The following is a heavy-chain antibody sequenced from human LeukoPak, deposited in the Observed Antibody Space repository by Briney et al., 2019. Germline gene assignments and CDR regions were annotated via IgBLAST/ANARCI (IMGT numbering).Heavy chain of an antibody. J-gene: IGHJ4*02. Sequence: PSETLSLTCTVSGGSISSGSYYWSWIRQPAGKGLEWIGRIYTSGSTNYNPSLKSRVTMSVDTSKNQFSLKLSSVTAADTAVYYCARGIAVAGPFDYWGQGTLVTVSS. CDR3: ARGIAVAGPFDY. CDR2: IYTSGST. D-gene: IGHD6-19*01. V-gene: IGHV4-61*02. CDR1: GGSISSGSYY.